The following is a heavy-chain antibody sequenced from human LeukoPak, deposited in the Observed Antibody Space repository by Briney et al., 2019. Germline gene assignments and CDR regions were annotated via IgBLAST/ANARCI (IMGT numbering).Heavy chain of an antibody. Sequence: GESLKISCKGSGYSFTSYWIGWVRQMPGKGLEWMGIIYPGDSDTRYSPSFQGQVTISADKSIGTAYLQWSSLKASDTAMYYCVLHESLHYFDYWGQGTLVTVSS. V-gene: IGHV5-51*01. D-gene: IGHD3-16*01. J-gene: IGHJ4*02. CDR2: IYPGDSDT. CDR1: GYSFTSYW. CDR3: VLHESLHYFDY.